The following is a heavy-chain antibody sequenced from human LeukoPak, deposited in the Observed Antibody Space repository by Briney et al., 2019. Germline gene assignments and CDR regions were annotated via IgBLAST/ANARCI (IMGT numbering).Heavy chain of an antibody. CDR1: GFTFSSYD. CDR3: AKLGLSPQLGYFDY. CDR2: IRRGVGST. J-gene: IGHJ4*02. Sequence: GGSLRLSCAASGFTFSSYDLSWVRQAPGKGLECVSAIRRGVGSTYYADSVKGRFTISRDNSKNTLYLQMNSLRAEDTAVYYCAKLGLSPQLGYFDYWGQGTLVTVSS. D-gene: IGHD1-1*01. V-gene: IGHV3-23*01.